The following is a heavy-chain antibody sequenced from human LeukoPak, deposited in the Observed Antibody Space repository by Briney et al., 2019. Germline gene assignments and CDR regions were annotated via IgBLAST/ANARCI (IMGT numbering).Heavy chain of an antibody. D-gene: IGHD2-15*01. Sequence: GESLRISCKGSGYSFTIYCISWVRQMPGKGLDWMGRIDPIVSYTNYSPSFQGHVTISAYKSISTAYLQWSSLQASDTAMYYCARPPLGYCSGGSCYHDAFDIWGQGTMVTVSS. CDR3: ARPPLGYCSGGSCYHDAFDI. CDR2: IDPIVSYT. J-gene: IGHJ3*02. V-gene: IGHV5-10-1*01. CDR1: GYSFTIYC.